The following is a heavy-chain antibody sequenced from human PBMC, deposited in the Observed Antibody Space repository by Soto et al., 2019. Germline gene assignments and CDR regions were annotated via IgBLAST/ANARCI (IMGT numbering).Heavy chain of an antibody. CDR2: INAGNGNT. CDR3: ARVGGAATVATLERDYIDY. D-gene: IGHD4-17*01. J-gene: IGHJ4*02. Sequence: ASVKVSCKASGYTFTSYAMHWVRQAPGQRLEWMGWINAGNGNTKYSQKFQGRVTITRDTSASTAYMELSSLRSEDTAVYYCARVGGAATVATLERDYIDYPGQGTLVTVSS. V-gene: IGHV1-3*01. CDR1: GYTFTSYA.